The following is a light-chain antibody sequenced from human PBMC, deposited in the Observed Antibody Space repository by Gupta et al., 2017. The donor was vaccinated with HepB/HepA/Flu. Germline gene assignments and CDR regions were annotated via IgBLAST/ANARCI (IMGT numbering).Light chain of an antibody. Sequence: QSALTQPPSVSGSPGQSVTISCTGASSDVGSYNRVSWYQQPPGTAPKLMIYEVSSRPSGVPDRFSGSKSVNTASLTISGLQAEEEADYYCSSYTSSSTFVVFGGGTKLTVL. J-gene: IGLJ2*01. V-gene: IGLV2-18*02. CDR1: SSDVGSYNR. CDR3: SSYTSSSTFVV. CDR2: EVS.